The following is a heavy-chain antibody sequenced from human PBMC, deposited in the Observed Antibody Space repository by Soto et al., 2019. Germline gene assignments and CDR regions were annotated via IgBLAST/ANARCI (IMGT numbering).Heavy chain of an antibody. J-gene: IGHJ5*02. CDR1: GGSISSYY. Sequence: SETLSLTCTVSGGSISSYYWSWIRQPPGKGLEWIGYIYYSGSTNYNPSLKSRVTISVDTSKNQFSLKLSSVTAADTAVYYFASTYYYDSSGYPWSWFDPWGQGTLVTVSS. V-gene: IGHV4-59*01. CDR3: ASTYYYDSSGYPWSWFDP. CDR2: IYYSGST. D-gene: IGHD3-22*01.